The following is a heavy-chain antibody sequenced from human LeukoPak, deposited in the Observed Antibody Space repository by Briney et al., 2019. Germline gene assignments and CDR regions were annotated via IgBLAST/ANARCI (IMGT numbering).Heavy chain of an antibody. V-gene: IGHV1-69*04. CDR2: IIPILGIA. CDR1: GGTFSSYA. D-gene: IGHD2-2*02. CDR3: ARGGPYCSSTSCYSAFDI. J-gene: IGHJ3*02. Sequence: SVKVSCKASGGTFSSYAISWVRPAPGQGLEWMGRIIPILGIANYAQKFQGRVTITADKSTSTAYMELSSLRSEDTAVYYCARGGPYCSSTSCYSAFDIWGQGTMVTVSS.